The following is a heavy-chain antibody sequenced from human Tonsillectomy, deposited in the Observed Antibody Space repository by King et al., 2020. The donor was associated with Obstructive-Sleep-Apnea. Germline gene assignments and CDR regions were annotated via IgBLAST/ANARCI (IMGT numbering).Heavy chain of an antibody. Sequence: EVQLVESGGALVQPGGSLRLSCVASGFIASDNYMSWVRQAPGKGLEWVSVIHSGVSTSYAGSVKGRFTISRDKSKNTLYLQMNSLRGEDTAVYYCARGWAPDYFDYWGQGTLATVSS. CDR3: ARGWAPDYFDY. V-gene: IGHV3-66*01. CDR2: IHSGVST. J-gene: IGHJ4*02. D-gene: IGHD1-26*01. CDR1: GFIASDNY.